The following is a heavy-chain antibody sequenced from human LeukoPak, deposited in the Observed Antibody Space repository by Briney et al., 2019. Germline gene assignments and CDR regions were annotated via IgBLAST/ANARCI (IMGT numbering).Heavy chain of an antibody. CDR2: IYDDGSI. CDR3: ARVLGYRFGYGYYYYYYMDV. V-gene: IGHV3-66*01. J-gene: IGHJ6*03. Sequence: GGSLRLSCAVSGFTVSSNYMSWVRQAPGKGLEWVSLIYDDGSIHYADSVKGRFTISRDNSENTLYLQLKSLRAEDTAVYYCARVLGYRFGYGYYYYYYMDVWGKGTTVTISS. D-gene: IGHD5-18*01. CDR1: GFTVSSNY.